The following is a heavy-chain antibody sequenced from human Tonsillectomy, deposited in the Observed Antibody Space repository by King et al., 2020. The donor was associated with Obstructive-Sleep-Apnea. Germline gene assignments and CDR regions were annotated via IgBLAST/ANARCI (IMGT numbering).Heavy chain of an antibody. D-gene: IGHD2/OR15-2a*01. Sequence: VPLVESGAEVKKPGESLRISCKGSGYSFTSYWISWVRQMPGKGLVWMGRIDSSYSYTNYSPSFQVHVTISADKSISTAYLQWSSLKASDTAMYYCARPAQRIYYYYGMDVWGQGTTVTVSS. CDR3: ARPAQRIYYYYGMDV. V-gene: IGHV5-10-1*01. CDR2: IDSSYSYT. CDR1: GYSFTSYW. J-gene: IGHJ6*02.